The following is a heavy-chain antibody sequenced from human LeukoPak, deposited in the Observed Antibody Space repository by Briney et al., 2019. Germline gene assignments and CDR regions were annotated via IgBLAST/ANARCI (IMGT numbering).Heavy chain of an antibody. CDR3: ARDQRRHSGSTLRPFDY. Sequence: ASVKVSCKASGYTFTGYYMHWVRQAPGQGLEWMGWINPNSGGTNYAQKLQGRVTMTTDTSTSTAYMELRSLRSDDTAVYYCARDQRRHSGSTLRPFDYWGQGTLVTVSS. J-gene: IGHJ4*02. D-gene: IGHD1-26*01. CDR2: INPNSGGT. V-gene: IGHV1-2*02. CDR1: GYTFTGYY.